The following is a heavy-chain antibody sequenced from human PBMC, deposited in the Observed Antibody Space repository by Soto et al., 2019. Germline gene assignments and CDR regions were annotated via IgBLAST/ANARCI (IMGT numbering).Heavy chain of an antibody. CDR3: ARVPDV. J-gene: IGHJ6*02. Sequence: SEAQSLTYAVSGRPISISDSSWSWIRQRLGEGLEEIGYIYQSGSTYYNPPFKSRVNISVDRFENQFSLKLSSVTAEDTAVYYCARVPDVWGHGTTVTVAS. CDR2: IYQSGST. V-gene: IGHV4-30-2*01. CDR1: GRPISISDSS.